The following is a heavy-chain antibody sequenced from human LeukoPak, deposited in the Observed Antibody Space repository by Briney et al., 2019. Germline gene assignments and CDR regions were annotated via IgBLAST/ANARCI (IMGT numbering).Heavy chain of an antibody. Sequence: GGSLRLSCAASGFTFNNYAMDWVRQAPGKGLEWVSGISGSGGSTYYADSVKGRFTISRDNSKNTLYLQMNRLRAEDTAVYFCAKDPLSYYDSSGYRYFDYWGQGTLVTVSS. D-gene: IGHD3-22*01. CDR2: ISGSGGST. CDR1: GFTFNNYA. J-gene: IGHJ4*02. V-gene: IGHV3-23*01. CDR3: AKDPLSYYDSSGYRYFDY.